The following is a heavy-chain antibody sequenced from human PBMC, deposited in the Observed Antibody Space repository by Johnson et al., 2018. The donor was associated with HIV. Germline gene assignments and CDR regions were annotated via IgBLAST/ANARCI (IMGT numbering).Heavy chain of an antibody. Sequence: QVQLVESGGGLVKPGGSLRLSCAASGFTFSDYYMSWIRQAPGKGLEWVSYISSSGITIYYADSVKGRFTISRDNAKNSLYLQMNSLRAEETAGYYCARGVEMATIRDVGDAVDIWGQGTMVTVSS. CDR2: ISSSGITI. CDR1: GFTFSDYY. V-gene: IGHV3-11*04. CDR3: ARGVEMATIRDVGDAVDI. D-gene: IGHD5-24*01. J-gene: IGHJ3*02.